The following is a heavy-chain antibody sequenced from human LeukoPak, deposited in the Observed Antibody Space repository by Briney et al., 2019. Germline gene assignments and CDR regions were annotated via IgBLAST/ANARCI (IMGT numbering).Heavy chain of an antibody. J-gene: IGHJ4*02. CDR1: GFTFCSYA. CDR3: ARDLEAFKSGYLGVHY. V-gene: IGHV3-30-3*01. D-gene: IGHD5-12*01. CDR2: ISYDGSNK. Sequence: GRSLRLSCAASGFTFCSYAMHWVRQAPGKGLEWVAVISYDGSNKYYADSVKGRFTISRDNSKNTLYLQMNSLRAEDTAVYYCARDLEAFKSGYLGVHYWGQGTLVTVSS.